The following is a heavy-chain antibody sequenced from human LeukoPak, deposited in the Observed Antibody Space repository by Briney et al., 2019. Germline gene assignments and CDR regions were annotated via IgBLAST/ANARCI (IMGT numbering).Heavy chain of an antibody. CDR2: IKSTGDTT. CDR3: VREDAHTYYFDF. J-gene: IGHJ4*02. Sequence: ASVQVSCKTSGYTFTSYHMHWVRQAPGQGPEWVAIIKSTGDTTVYAQKFQGRVTVTRDTSTSTVYMDLSSLSSEDTAVYYCVREDAHTYYFDFWAREPWSPSPQ. CDR1: GYTFTSYH. V-gene: IGHV1-46*01. D-gene: IGHD2-2*01.